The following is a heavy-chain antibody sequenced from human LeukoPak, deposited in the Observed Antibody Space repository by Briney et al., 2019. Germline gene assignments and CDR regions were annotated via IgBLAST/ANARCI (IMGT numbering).Heavy chain of an antibody. Sequence: GGSLRLSCAASGFTVSSSYMYWVRQAPGKGLEWVSFFYRGEITYYAESVRGRFTISRDISKDTLYLLMNSLIPEDTAVYYCAREVVSIPSYFESWGQGTRVTVSS. J-gene: IGHJ4*02. D-gene: IGHD2-15*01. CDR3: AREVVSIPSYFES. V-gene: IGHV3-53*01. CDR1: GFTVSSSY. CDR2: FYRGEIT.